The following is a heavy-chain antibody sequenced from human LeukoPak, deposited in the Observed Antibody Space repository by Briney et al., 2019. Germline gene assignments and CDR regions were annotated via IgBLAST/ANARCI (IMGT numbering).Heavy chain of an antibody. Sequence: PGGSPRLSCAASGFTFSSYGMHWVRQAPGKGLEWVAFIRYDGSNKYYADSVKGRFTIFRDNSKNTLYLQMNSLRAEDTAVYYCAKDRNYDFWSGYETSQGYWGQGTLVTVSS. CDR2: IRYDGSNK. CDR3: AKDRNYDFWSGYETSQGY. CDR1: GFTFSSYG. V-gene: IGHV3-30*02. J-gene: IGHJ4*02. D-gene: IGHD3-3*01.